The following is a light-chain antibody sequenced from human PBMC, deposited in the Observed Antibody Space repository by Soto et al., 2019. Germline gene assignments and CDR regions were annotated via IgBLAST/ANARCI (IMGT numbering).Light chain of an antibody. V-gene: IGLV2-14*01. CDR3: CSYTSSRTFV. Sequence: QSALTQPASVSGSPGQSITISCTGTSSDVGGYNYVSWYQQHPGKAPKLIIYDVSNRPSGVSNRFSGSESGNTASLTISGLQAEDEADYYCCSYTSSRTFVFGSGTKLTVL. CDR1: SSDVGGYNY. CDR2: DVS. J-gene: IGLJ2*01.